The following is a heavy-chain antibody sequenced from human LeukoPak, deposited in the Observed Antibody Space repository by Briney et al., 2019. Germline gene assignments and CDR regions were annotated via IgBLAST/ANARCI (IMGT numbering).Heavy chain of an antibody. J-gene: IGHJ5*02. D-gene: IGHD4-23*01. Sequence: PGRSLRLSCAASGFTFSSYGMHWVRQAPGKGLEWVAVIWYDGSNKYYADSVKGRFTISRDNSKNTLYLRMNSLRAEDTAVYYCARENSGWFDPWGQGTLVTVSS. CDR1: GFTFSSYG. CDR2: IWYDGSNK. V-gene: IGHV3-33*01. CDR3: ARENSGWFDP.